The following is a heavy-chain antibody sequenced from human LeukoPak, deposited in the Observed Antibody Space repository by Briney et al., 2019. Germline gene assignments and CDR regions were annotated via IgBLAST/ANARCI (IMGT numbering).Heavy chain of an antibody. CDR1: GFTFSSYA. D-gene: IGHD2-2*02. Sequence: GGSLRLSCAASGFTFSSYAMGWVRQAPGKGLEWVSAISGSGGSTYYADSVKGRFTISRDNSKNTLYLQMNSLRAEDTAVYYCSILGYCSSTSCYNDYYGMDVWGQGTTVTVSS. V-gene: IGHV3-23*01. J-gene: IGHJ6*02. CDR2: ISGSGGST. CDR3: SILGYCSSTSCYNDYYGMDV.